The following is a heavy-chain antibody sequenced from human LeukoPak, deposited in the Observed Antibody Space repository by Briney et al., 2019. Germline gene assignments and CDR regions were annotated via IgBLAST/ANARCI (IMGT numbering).Heavy chain of an antibody. J-gene: IGHJ4*02. V-gene: IGHV1-69*13. CDR3: ARDPSLYGGNAGGDY. Sequence: ASVKVSCKASGGTFSSYAISWVRQAPGQGLEWMGGIIPIFGTANYAQKFQGRVTITADESTSTAYMELSSLRSEDTAVYYCARDPSLYGGNAGGDYWGQGTLVTVSS. D-gene: IGHD4-23*01. CDR2: IIPIFGTA. CDR1: GGTFSSYA.